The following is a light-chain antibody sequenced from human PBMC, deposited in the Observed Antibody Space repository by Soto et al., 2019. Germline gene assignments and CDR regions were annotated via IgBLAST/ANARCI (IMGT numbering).Light chain of an antibody. CDR3: LQYHNLWA. Sequence: EIVLTQSPATLSLSPGERATLSCRASQSVSSYLAWYQQKPGQAPRLLIYRASTRATGIPARFSGSGSGTEFTLTISSLQSEDFTVYSCLQYHNLWAFGQGTKVDI. V-gene: IGKV3-15*01. CDR2: RAS. J-gene: IGKJ1*01. CDR1: QSVSSY.